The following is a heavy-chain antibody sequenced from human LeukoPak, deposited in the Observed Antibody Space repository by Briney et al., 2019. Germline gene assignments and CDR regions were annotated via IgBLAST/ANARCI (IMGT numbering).Heavy chain of an antibody. J-gene: IGHJ4*02. CDR2: ISYDGSNK. D-gene: IGHD3-22*01. V-gene: IGHV3-30*04. CDR1: GFTFSSYA. CDR3: ARSHDQSYYYDSSGYWSGFDY. Sequence: GGSLRLSCAASGFTFSSYAKHWVRQAPGKGLEWVAVISYDGSNKYYADSVKGRFTISRDNSKNTLYLQMNSLRAEDTAVYYCARSHDQSYYYDSSGYWSGFDYWGQGTLVTVSS.